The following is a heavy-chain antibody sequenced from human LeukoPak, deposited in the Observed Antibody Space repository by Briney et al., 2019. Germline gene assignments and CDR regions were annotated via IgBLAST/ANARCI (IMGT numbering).Heavy chain of an antibody. CDR3: ARRLKVSPPSETAMVGVAATTTTKLLYYFDY. D-gene: IGHD5-18*01. Sequence: GESLKISCKGSGYSFTSYWIGWVRQMPGKGLEWMGIIYPGDSDTRYSPSFQGQVTISADKSISTAYLQWSSLKASDTAMYYCARRLKVSPPSETAMVGVAATTTTKLLYYFDYWGQGTLVTVSS. CDR1: GYSFTSYW. J-gene: IGHJ4*02. V-gene: IGHV5-51*01. CDR2: IYPGDSDT.